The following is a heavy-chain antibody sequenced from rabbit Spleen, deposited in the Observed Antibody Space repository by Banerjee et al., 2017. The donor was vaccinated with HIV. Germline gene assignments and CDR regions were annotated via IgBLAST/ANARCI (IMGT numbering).Heavy chain of an antibody. CDR1: GIDFSAYV. CDR3: VRDEAGYAGYGPYYFNL. CDR2: IYPGFLIR. J-gene: IGHJ4*01. V-gene: IGHV1S47*01. D-gene: IGHD7-1*01. Sequence: DLVESGGGLVQPGESLKLSCKASGIDFSAYVISWVRQAPGKGPEWIAYIYPGFLIRNYANSVKGRFTISRDNAQNTVFLQLSSLTAADTATYFCVRDEAGYAGYGPYYFNLWGPGTLVTVS.